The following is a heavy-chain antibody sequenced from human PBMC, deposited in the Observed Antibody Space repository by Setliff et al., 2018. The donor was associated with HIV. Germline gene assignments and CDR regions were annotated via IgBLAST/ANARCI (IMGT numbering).Heavy chain of an antibody. J-gene: IGHJ3*02. V-gene: IGHV1-46*01. CDR1: GYTLSNYY. CDR3: ARVKSGRYPNDAFDI. Sequence: ASVKVSCKASGYTLSNYYMHWVRLAPGQGLEWMGIINPSGGSTIYAQKFQGRVTMTRDTSTSTVYMDLRSLRSEDTAVYYCARVKSGRYPNDAFDIWGQGTMVTVSS. D-gene: IGHD1-26*01. CDR2: INPSGGST.